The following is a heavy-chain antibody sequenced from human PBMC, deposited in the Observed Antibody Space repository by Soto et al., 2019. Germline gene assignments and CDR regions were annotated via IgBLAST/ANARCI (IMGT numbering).Heavy chain of an antibody. D-gene: IGHD1-26*01. CDR1: GGSFSGYY. CDR2: INHSGST. Sequence: PSETLSLTXAVYGGSFSGYYWSWIRQPPGKGLEWIGEINHSGSTNYNPSLKSRVTISVDTSKNQFSLKLNSVTAADTAVYYCARGPKGEVGGTWYYYAMDVWGQGTTVTVS. CDR3: ARGPKGEVGGTWYYYAMDV. J-gene: IGHJ6*02. V-gene: IGHV4-34*01.